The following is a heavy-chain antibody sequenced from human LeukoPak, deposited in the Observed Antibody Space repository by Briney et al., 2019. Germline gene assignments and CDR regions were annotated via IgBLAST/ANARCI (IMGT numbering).Heavy chain of an antibody. CDR3: ARANMVRGVGSFFDRDWFDP. CDR2: IYYTGST. J-gene: IGHJ5*02. V-gene: IGHV4-59*01. D-gene: IGHD3-10*01. CDR1: GFTFTTYW. Sequence: GSLRLSCAASGFTFTTYWMSWIRQPPGKGLEWIGYIYYTGSTNYNPSLKSRVTISVDTSKNQFSLKLTSVTAADTAVYYCARANMVRGVGSFFDRDWFDPWDQGTLVTVSS.